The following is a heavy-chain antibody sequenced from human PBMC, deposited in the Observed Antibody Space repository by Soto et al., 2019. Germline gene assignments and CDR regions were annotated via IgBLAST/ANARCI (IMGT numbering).Heavy chain of an antibody. D-gene: IGHD3-22*01. V-gene: IGHV1-3*01. CDR3: ARDLPLRYYYDSSGYYPDAFDI. CDR1: GYTFTSYA. Sequence: ASVKVSCKASGYTFTSYAMHWVRQAPGQRLEWMGWINAGNGNTKYSQRFQGRVTITRDTSASTVYMDLRSLRSDNTAVYYCARDLPLRYYYDSSGYYPDAFDIWGQGTMVTVSS. CDR2: INAGNGNT. J-gene: IGHJ3*02.